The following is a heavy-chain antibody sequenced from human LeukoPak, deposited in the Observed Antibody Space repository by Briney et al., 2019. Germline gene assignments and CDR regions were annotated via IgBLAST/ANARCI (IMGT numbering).Heavy chain of an antibody. D-gene: IGHD2-2*02. Sequence: SQTLSLTCTVSGGSISSGDYYWSWIRQPPGKGLEWIGYIYYSGSTYYNPSLKSRVTISVDTSKNQFSLKLSSVTAADTAVYYCARGRRYCSSTSCYRPYYFDYWGQGTLVTVSS. V-gene: IGHV4-30-4*08. CDR3: ARGRRYCSSTSCYRPYYFDY. CDR1: GGSISSGDYY. CDR2: IYYSGST. J-gene: IGHJ4*02.